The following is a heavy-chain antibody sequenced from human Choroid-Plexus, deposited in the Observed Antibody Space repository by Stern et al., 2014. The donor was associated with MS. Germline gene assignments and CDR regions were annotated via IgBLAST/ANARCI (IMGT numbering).Heavy chain of an antibody. D-gene: IGHD2-15*01. V-gene: IGHV3-30*18. CDR1: GFTFSNFG. J-gene: IGHJ4*02. CDR2: ISYDGSDK. CDR3: AKDRQWSTYFFDY. Sequence: VQLVESGGGVAQPGRPLILSCAASGFTFSNFGMHWVRQAPGKGLERVALISYDGSDKYYADSGKGRLTIFRDNSKNTLYMHMNSLRAEDTAVYYCAKDRQWSTYFFDYWGQGSLVTVSS.